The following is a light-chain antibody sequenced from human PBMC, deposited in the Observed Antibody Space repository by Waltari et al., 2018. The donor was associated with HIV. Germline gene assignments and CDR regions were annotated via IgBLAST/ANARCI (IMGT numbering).Light chain of an antibody. CDR1: SSNIGNNY. CDR3: GTWDNSLSAGVL. Sequence: QSVLTQPPSVSAAPGQKVTISCSGSSSNIGNNYVSWYQQFPGTAPKLLIYDNNKQPSGIPDRFSASKSGTSATLGITGLQTGDEADYYCGTWDNSLSAGVLFGGGTKLTVL. CDR2: DNN. J-gene: IGLJ2*01. V-gene: IGLV1-51*01.